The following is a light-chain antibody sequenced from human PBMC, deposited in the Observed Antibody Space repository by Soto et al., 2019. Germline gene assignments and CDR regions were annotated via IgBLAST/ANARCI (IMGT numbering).Light chain of an antibody. V-gene: IGKV3-15*01. J-gene: IGKJ1*01. CDR1: QSLNRH. CDR3: QQYNFWPGT. CDR2: GAS. Sequence: EIVMPQYQATLSMYPRARATLSCMASQSLNRHLAWYQQKPGQSPRLLIFGASIRATGIPARFSGSGSGTEFTLTIGSLQSEDCALYYCQQYNFWPGTFGQGAIVDIK.